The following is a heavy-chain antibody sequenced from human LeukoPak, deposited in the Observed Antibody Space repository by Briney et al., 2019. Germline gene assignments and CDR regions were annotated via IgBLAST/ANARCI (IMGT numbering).Heavy chain of an antibody. CDR2: ISGSGSST. V-gene: IGHV3-23*01. CDR1: QFTLSIYA. Sequence: GGSLRLSCAASQFTLSIYAMSWVRQAPGKGLEWVSDISGSGSSTYHADSVKGRFTISRDNSNNTVYLQMKSLRAEDTALYYCAKSPLHTGTTRVWFDPWGQGTLVTVSS. J-gene: IGHJ5*02. D-gene: IGHD1-1*01. CDR3: AKSPLHTGTTRVWFDP.